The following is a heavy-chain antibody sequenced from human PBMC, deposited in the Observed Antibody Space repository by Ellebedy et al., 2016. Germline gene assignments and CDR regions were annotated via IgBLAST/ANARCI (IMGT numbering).Heavy chain of an antibody. CDR1: GYSISSGYY. J-gene: IGHJ4*02. CDR3: ARAWGYIGNSWLH. D-gene: IGHD6-13*01. Sequence: SETLSLTXTVSGYSISSGYYGAWIRQPPGKGLEWIGSIYHSGNTYYNPSLKSRVTISVDTPKNQFSLKLNSVTAADTAVYYCARAWGYIGNSWLHWGQGTLVTVSS. CDR2: IYHSGNT. V-gene: IGHV4-38-2*02.